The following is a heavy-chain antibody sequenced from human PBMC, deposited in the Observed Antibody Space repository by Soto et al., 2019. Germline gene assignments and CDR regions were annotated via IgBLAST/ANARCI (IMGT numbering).Heavy chain of an antibody. J-gene: IGHJ6*02. CDR1: GFTFYTYA. CDR3: ARSQMERRRYGMDV. D-gene: IGHD1-1*01. Sequence: QAQLVESGGGVVQPGRSLRLSCAASGFTFYTYAMHWVRQAPGKGLEWVAVISYDESNKYYADSVKGRFTISRDNSKSTLYLQMISLRPEDTAVYYCARSQMERRRYGMDVWGRGTTVTVSS. V-gene: IGHV3-30-3*01. CDR2: ISYDESNK.